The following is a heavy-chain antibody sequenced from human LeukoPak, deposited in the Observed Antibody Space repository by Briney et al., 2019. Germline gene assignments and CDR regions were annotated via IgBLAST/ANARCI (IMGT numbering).Heavy chain of an antibody. CDR1: GFTFSSYS. CDR2: ISSSSSYI. D-gene: IGHD3-10*01. J-gene: IGHJ4*02. V-gene: IGHV3-21*01. CDR3: ARDYYGSGSYYGFTNRARYYFDY. Sequence: PGGSLRLSCAASGFTFSSYSMNWVRQAPGKGLEWVSSISSSSSYIYYADSVKGRFTISRDNAKNSLYLQMNSLRAEDTAVYYCARDYYGSGSYYGFTNRARYYFDYWGQGTLVTVSS.